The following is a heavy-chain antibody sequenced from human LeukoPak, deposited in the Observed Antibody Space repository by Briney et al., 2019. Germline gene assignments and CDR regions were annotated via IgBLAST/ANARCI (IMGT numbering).Heavy chain of an antibody. CDR3: ARASEWELPRPLCDP. Sequence: GASVKVSCKASGYTFTSYGISWVRQAPGQGLEWMGWISAYNGNTNYAQKLQGRVTMTTDTSTSTAYMELRSLRSDDTAVYYCARASEWELPRPLCDPWGQGTLVTVSS. CDR2: ISAYNGNT. CDR1: GYTFTSYG. D-gene: IGHD1-26*01. V-gene: IGHV1-18*01. J-gene: IGHJ5*02.